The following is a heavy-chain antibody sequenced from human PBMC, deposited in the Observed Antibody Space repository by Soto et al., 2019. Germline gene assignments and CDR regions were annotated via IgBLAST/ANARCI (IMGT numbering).Heavy chain of an antibody. Sequence: LRLSCTASGFTFGDYAMSWVRQAPGKGLEWVGFIRSKAYGGTTEYAASVKGRFTISRDDSKSIAYLQMNSLKTEDTAVYYCTRELELPAYYSGMDVWGQGTTATVSS. J-gene: IGHJ6*02. D-gene: IGHD1-7*01. CDR1: GFTFGDYA. CDR2: IRSKAYGGTT. CDR3: TRELELPAYYSGMDV. V-gene: IGHV3-49*04.